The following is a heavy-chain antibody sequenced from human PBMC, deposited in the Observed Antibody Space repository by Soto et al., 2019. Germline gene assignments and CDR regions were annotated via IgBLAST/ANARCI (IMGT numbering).Heavy chain of an antibody. J-gene: IGHJ6*02. CDR3: ARDQWSVVPGGIRDYYIMDV. CDR1: GHTFTGYY. D-gene: IGHD2-2*02. V-gene: IGHV1-2*02. Sequence: ASVKVSCKASGHTFTGYYMHWVRQAPGQGPEWMGWINPNSGGTNYAQNFQGRVTMTRDTSISTAYMELSRLRSDDTAVYYCARDQWSVVPGGIRDYYIMDVWGQGTTVTVSS. CDR2: INPNSGGT.